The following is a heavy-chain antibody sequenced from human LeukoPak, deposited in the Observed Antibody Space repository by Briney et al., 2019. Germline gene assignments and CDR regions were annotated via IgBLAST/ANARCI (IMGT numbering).Heavy chain of an antibody. CDR1: GFTFSSYE. V-gene: IGHV3-48*03. D-gene: IGHD3-22*01. J-gene: IGHJ4*02. CDR3: ARTPLSPYDSSGYGDY. Sequence: GGSLRLSCAASGFTFSSYETNWVRQAPGKGLEWVSYISSSGSTIYYADSVKGRFTISRDNAKNSPYLQMNSLRAEDTAVYYCARTPLSPYDSSGYGDYWGQGTLVTVSS. CDR2: ISSSGSTI.